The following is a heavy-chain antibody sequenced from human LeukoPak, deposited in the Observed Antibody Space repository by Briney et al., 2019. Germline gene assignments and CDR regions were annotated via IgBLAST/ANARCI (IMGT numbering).Heavy chain of an antibody. V-gene: IGHV4-59*01. CDR1: GGSISIDY. D-gene: IGHD3-22*01. CDR2: IYYSGTT. CDR3: ARGVVVITPRD. Sequence: TSETLSLTCPVSGGSISIDYWSWVRQSPGKGPEWIGYIYYSGTTNYSPSLKGRVTISVDTSRNQFSLKLSSVTAADTAVYYCARGVVVITPRDWGQGTLVTVSS. J-gene: IGHJ4*02.